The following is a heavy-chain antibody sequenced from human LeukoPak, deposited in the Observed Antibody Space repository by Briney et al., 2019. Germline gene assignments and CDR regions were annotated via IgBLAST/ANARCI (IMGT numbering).Heavy chain of an antibody. J-gene: IGHJ4*02. D-gene: IGHD6-13*01. V-gene: IGHV3-33*06. CDR2: IWYDGGNK. CDR1: GFTFSSYG. CDR3: AKDPGYGSGYSTS. Sequence: GRSLRLSCAASGFTFSSYGMHWVRQAPGKGLEWVAVIWYDGGNKYYADSVKGRFTISRDNSKNTLYLQMNSLSAEDTAVYFCAKDPGYGSGYSTSWGQGILVTVSS.